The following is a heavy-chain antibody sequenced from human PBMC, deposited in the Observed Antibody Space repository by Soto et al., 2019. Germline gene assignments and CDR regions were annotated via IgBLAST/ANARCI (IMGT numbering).Heavy chain of an antibody. CDR1: GFTFSSYA. D-gene: IGHD5-12*01. CDR3: AKPPVSGYGFFDY. CDR2: ISGGGGST. Sequence: GGSLRLSCAASGFTFSSYAMSWVRQAPGKGLEWVSAISGGGGSTYYADSVKGRFTISRDNSKNTLYLQMNSLRAEDTAVYYCAKPPVSGYGFFDYWGQGTLVTVSS. V-gene: IGHV3-23*01. J-gene: IGHJ4*02.